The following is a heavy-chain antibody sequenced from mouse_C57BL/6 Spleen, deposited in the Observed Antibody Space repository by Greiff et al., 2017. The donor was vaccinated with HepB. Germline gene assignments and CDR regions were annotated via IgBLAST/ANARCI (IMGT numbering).Heavy chain of an antibody. CDR3: ATPAYYSNYWYFDV. CDR1: GYSFTGYY. Sequence: VQLQQSGPELVKPGASVKISCKASGYSFTGYYMNWVKQSPEKSLEWIGEINPSTGGTTYNQKFKAKATLTVDKSSSTAYMQLKSLTSEDSAVYYCATPAYYSNYWYFDVWGTGTTVTVSS. D-gene: IGHD2-5*01. V-gene: IGHV1-42*01. J-gene: IGHJ1*03. CDR2: INPSTGGT.